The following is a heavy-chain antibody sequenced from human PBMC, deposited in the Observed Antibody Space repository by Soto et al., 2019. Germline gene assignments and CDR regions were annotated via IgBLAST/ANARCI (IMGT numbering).Heavy chain of an antibody. CDR3: VKDVGYGFILYDF. D-gene: IGHD3-16*01. Sequence: GGSLRLSCTASGFTFSSFGMTWVRQAPGKGLEWVSTVNGGGDSTHYADSVKGRFSIFRDNSKNTVYLQMNSLRAEDSAIYYCVKDVGYGFILYDFWGQGTLVTVSX. V-gene: IGHV3-23*01. CDR2: VNGGGDST. CDR1: GFTFSSFG. J-gene: IGHJ4*02.